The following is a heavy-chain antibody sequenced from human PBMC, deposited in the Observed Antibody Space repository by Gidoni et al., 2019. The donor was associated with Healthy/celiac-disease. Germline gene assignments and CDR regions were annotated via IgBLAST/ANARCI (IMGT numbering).Heavy chain of an antibody. D-gene: IGHD3-22*01. J-gene: IGHJ4*02. CDR1: GFTFSSFA. Sequence: VQLLESGGGLVQPGGSLRLSCAASGFTFSSFAMSWVRQAPGKGMEWVSAISGSGGSKYYADSVKGRFTISRDNSKNTLYLQMNSLRAEDTAVYYCAKDKWDQPNYYDNYYFDYWGQGTLVTVSS. CDR2: ISGSGGSK. CDR3: AKDKWDQPNYYDNYYFDY. V-gene: IGHV3-23*01.